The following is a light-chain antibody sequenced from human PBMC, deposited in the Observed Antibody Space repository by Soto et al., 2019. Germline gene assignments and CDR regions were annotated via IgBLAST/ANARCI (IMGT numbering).Light chain of an antibody. CDR1: QSISKW. Sequence: DIQMTQSPSTLSASVGDRVIITCRASQSISKWLAWYQQKPGKAPNLLIYDASSLQNGVPSRFSGSASGTEFTLAITSLQPDDFAMYYCHQRNQFGQGTRLEI. J-gene: IGKJ5*01. V-gene: IGKV1-5*01. CDR3: HQRNQ. CDR2: DAS.